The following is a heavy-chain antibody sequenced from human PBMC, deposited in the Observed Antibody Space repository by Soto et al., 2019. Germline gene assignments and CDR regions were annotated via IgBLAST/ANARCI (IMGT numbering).Heavy chain of an antibody. Sequence: EVQLLESGGGSVQPGGSLRLSCAASGFTFSSYAMHWVRRPPAKGPEWGSSISGSGGTAYYADSVKGRFSISRDSLVNTLYLQMTSLRADDTAVYYCAKGRGQNWNFDYWGQGSLVTVSP. D-gene: IGHD1-1*01. J-gene: IGHJ4*02. V-gene: IGHV3-23*01. CDR1: GFTFSSYA. CDR3: AKGRGQNWNFDY. CDR2: ISGSGGTA.